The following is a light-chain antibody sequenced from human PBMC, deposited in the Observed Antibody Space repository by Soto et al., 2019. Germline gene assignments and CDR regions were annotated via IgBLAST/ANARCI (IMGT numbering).Light chain of an antibody. CDR1: FSNIGSNS. CDR2: YNK. V-gene: IGLV1-44*01. CDR3: AAWDDTVDNYV. J-gene: IGLJ1*01. Sequence: QSVLTQSPSTSGTPGQRVTISCSGSFSNIGSNSVSWYQHLPGTAPKLLISYNKKRPSGVPDRFSGSKSGTSASLAISGLHCEDEADYYCAAWDDTVDNYVFGTGTKVTVL.